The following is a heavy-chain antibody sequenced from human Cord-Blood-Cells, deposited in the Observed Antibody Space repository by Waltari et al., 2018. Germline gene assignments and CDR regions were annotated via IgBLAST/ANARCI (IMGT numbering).Heavy chain of an antibody. V-gene: IGHV1-69*01. J-gene: IGHJ4*02. Sequence: QVQLVQSGAEVKKPGSSVKVSCKASGGTLSSYDISWVRQVPGQGLEWMGGIIAIFGTANYAQKFQGRVTITADESTSTAYMELSSLRSEDTAVYYCARLLLYCSSTSCYDYWGQGTLVTVSS. CDR3: ARLLLYCSSTSCYDY. CDR1: GGTLSSYD. D-gene: IGHD2-2*01. CDR2: IIAIFGTA.